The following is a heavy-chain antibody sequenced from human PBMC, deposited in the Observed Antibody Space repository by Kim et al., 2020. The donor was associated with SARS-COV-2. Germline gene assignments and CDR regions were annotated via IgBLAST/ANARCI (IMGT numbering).Heavy chain of an antibody. Sequence: GGSLRLSCAASGFTFSSYAMHWVRQAPGKGLEWVAVISYDGSNKYYADSVKGRFTISRDNSKNTLYLQMNSLRAEDTAVYYCARDPRFRGNFDYWGQGTLVTVSS. V-gene: IGHV3-30*04. CDR1: GFTFSSYA. CDR2: ISYDGSNK. CDR3: ARDPRFRGNFDY. D-gene: IGHD3-16*01. J-gene: IGHJ4*02.